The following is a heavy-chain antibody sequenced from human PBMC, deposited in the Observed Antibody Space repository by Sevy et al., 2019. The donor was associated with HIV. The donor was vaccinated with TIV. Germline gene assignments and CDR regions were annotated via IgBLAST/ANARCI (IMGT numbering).Heavy chain of an antibody. CDR3: ARGLPNCSGGSCYSRDPFDY. V-gene: IGHV3-48*01. Sequence: GGSLRLSCAASGFTFSSYSMNWVRQAPGKGLEWVSYISSSSSTIYYADSVKGRFTISRDNAKNSLYLQMNSLRAEDTAVYYCARGLPNCSGGSCYSRDPFDYWGQGTLVTVSS. CDR1: GFTFSSYS. J-gene: IGHJ4*02. CDR2: ISSSSSTI. D-gene: IGHD2-15*01.